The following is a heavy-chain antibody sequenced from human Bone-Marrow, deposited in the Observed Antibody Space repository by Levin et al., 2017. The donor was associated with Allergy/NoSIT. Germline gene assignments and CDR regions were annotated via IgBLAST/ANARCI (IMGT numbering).Heavy chain of an antibody. Sequence: GGSLRLSCAASGFTFDYYDMTWIRQAPGRGLEWVSAIRGNAGRTFYASSVQGRFTISRDNSKNTVSLLMNSLRAEDTAVYYCVPGIPAPGSPTDSWGQGTLVTVSS. CDR3: VPGIPAPGSPTDS. J-gene: IGHJ4*02. V-gene: IGHV3-23*01. D-gene: IGHD1-14*01. CDR2: IRGNAGRT. CDR1: GFTFDYYD.